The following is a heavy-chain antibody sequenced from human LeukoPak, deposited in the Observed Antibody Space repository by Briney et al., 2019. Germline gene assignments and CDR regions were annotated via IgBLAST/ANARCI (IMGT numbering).Heavy chain of an antibody. CDR2: ISGSGGRT. V-gene: IGHV3-23*01. CDR1: GFTFSSYA. Sequence: QPGGSLRLSCAASGFTFSSYAMSWVRQAPGKGLEWVSGISGSGGRTYYADSVKGRLTISRDNSENTLFLQMNSLRAEDTAVYYCAKESRGDYAFGHWGQGTLVTVSS. CDR3: AKESRGDYAFGH. J-gene: IGHJ4*02. D-gene: IGHD4-17*01.